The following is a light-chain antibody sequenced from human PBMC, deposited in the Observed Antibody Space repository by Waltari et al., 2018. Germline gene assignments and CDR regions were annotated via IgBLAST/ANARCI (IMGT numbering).Light chain of an antibody. Sequence: SYDLTQPPSVSVSPGQTASITCSGDKLGQKYVFWYRQKTGQSPVLVMYEDNRRPSGIPERVSGSNSGKTATLNISETQVMDDAYYYCQVWVSSTDVVFGGGTKLIVL. V-gene: IGLV3-1*01. CDR1: KLGQKY. CDR2: EDN. CDR3: QVWVSSTDVV. J-gene: IGLJ2*01.